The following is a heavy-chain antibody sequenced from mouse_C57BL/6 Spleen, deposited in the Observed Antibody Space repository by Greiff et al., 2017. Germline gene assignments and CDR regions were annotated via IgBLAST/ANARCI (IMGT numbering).Heavy chain of an antibody. D-gene: IGHD1-1*01. CDR2: IYPGDGDT. CDR1: GYAFSSYW. CDR3: ARSPHYYGSSYDYAMDY. V-gene: IGHV1-80*01. Sequence: QVQLKESGAELVKPGASVKISCKASGYAFSSYWMNWVKQRPGKGLEWIGQIYPGDGDTNYNGKFKGKATLTADKSSSTAYMQLSSLTSEDSAVYFCARSPHYYGSSYDYAMDYWGQGTSVTVSS. J-gene: IGHJ4*01.